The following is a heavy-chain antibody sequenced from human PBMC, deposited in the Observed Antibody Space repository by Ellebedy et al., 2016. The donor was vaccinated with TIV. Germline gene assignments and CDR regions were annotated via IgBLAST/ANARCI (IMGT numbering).Heavy chain of an antibody. J-gene: IGHJ4*02. D-gene: IGHD2-2*01. CDR2: IYYSGST. Sequence: MPSETLSLTCTVSGGSISSGGYYWSWIRQPPGKGLEWIGSIYYSGSTNYNPSLKSRVTISVDTSKNQFSLKLNSVTAADTAVYYCARLRRDIVVAPLPLFDYWGQGTLVTVSS. CDR1: GGSISSGGYY. V-gene: IGHV4-39*01. CDR3: ARLRRDIVVAPLPLFDY.